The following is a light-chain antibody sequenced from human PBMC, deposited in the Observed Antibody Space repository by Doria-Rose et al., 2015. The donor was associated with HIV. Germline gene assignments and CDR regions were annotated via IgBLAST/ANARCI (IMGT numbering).Light chain of an antibody. J-gene: IGKJ1*01. V-gene: IGKV3-20*01. Sequence: TQSPGTLSLSPGERATLSCRASQSFSSTYLAWYQQKPGQAHSLLIYDGSTTPAGIQDSFSASGSGTDFTRTINRLQPEDFALYSWHQYGTAWMLGQGAKVE. CDR2: DGS. CDR1: QSFSSTY. CDR3: HQYGTAWM.